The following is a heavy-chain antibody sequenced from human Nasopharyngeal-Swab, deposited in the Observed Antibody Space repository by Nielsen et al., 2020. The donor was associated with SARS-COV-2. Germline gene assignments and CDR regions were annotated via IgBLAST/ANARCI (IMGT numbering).Heavy chain of an antibody. CDR2: INPSGGST. CDR3: ARDPTLTYYDILTGYRTPDYYMDV. CDR1: GYTFTSYY. V-gene: IGHV1-46*01. D-gene: IGHD3-9*01. J-gene: IGHJ6*03. Sequence: ASVKVSCKASGYTFTSYYMHWVRQAPGQGREWMGIINPSGGSTSYAQKFQGRVTMTRDTSTSTVYMELSSLRSEDTAVYYCARDPTLTYYDILTGYRTPDYYMDVWGKGTTVTVSS.